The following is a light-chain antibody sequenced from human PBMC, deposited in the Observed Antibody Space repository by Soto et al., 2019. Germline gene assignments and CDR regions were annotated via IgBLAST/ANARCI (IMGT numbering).Light chain of an antibody. CDR1: QTISINY. CDR3: QQYGSSPRT. Sequence: EIVLTQSPGTLSLSPGEGATLSCRASQTISINYLAWYQQKPGQAPRLLIYGASSRDTGIPDRFSGSGSGTDFTLTISRLEPEDFAVYYCQQYGSSPRTFGQGTKVEIK. J-gene: IGKJ1*01. V-gene: IGKV3-20*01. CDR2: GAS.